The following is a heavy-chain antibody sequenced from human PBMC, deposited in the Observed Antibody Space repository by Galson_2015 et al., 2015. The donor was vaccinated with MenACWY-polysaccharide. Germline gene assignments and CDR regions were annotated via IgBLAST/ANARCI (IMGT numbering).Heavy chain of an antibody. Sequence: SVKVSCKASGGTFTSMSWVRQAPGQGLEWMGRIVPVLAIVKYAQKFQGRVTITADKSTSTAYMELSSLRSEDTAVYYCAREPGVGDFDIWGQGTLVTVSS. CDR2: IVPVLAIV. V-gene: IGHV1-69*04. CDR1: GGTFTS. J-gene: IGHJ4*02. CDR3: AREPGVGDFDI. D-gene: IGHD3-16*01.